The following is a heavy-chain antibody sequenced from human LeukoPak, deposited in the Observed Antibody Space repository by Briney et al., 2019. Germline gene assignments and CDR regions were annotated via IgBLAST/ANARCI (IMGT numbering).Heavy chain of an antibody. J-gene: IGHJ6*02. CDR1: ALTFSSYE. CDR3: ARARYYYYGMDV. CDR2: ISSIGSTI. V-gene: IGHV3-48*03. Sequence: GGSLRLSCASSALTFSSYEMNCVRQAPGKGLEWVSYISSIGSTIYYADSVKGPFTISRDNAKNSLYLQMNRLRAEDTAVYYCARARYYYYGMDVWGQGTKVTVSS.